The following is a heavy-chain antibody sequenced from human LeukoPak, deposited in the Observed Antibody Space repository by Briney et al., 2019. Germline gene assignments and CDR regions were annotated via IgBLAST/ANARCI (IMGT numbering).Heavy chain of an antibody. CDR3: AKDTERVYYYDSSGYSPRFDP. D-gene: IGHD3-22*01. V-gene: IGHV3-23*01. CDR1: GFTFSSYA. Sequence: GGSLRLSCAASGFTFSSYAMSWVRQAPGKGLEWVSAISGSGGSTYYADSVKGRFTISRDNSKNTLYLQMNSLRAEDTAVYYCAKDTERVYYYDSSGYSPRFDPWGQGTLVTVSS. CDR2: ISGSGGST. J-gene: IGHJ5*02.